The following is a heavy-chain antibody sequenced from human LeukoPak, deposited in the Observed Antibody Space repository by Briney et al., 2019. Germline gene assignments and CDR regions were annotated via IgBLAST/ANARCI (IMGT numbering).Heavy chain of an antibody. CDR2: IYYSGST. CDR3: ARQSYDFWNGYYSNGISGLVDY. D-gene: IGHD3-3*01. J-gene: IGHJ4*02. Sequence: SETLSLTCTVSGGSISSSSYYWGWIRQPPGKGLEWIGSIYYSGSTYYNPSLKSRVTISVDTSKNQFSLKLSSVTAADTAVYYCARQSYDFWNGYYSNGISGLVDYWGQGTLVTVSS. V-gene: IGHV4-39*01. CDR1: GGSISSSSYY.